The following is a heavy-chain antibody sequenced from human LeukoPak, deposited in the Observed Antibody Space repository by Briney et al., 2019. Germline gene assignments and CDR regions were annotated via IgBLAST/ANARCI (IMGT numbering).Heavy chain of an antibody. CDR1: GGSISSGSYY. CDR3: ARGFGYSKLYFDY. J-gene: IGHJ4*02. D-gene: IGHD3-22*01. CDR2: IYTSGST. V-gene: IGHV4-61*02. Sequence: PSQTLSLTCTVSGGSISSGSYYWSWIRQPAGTGLEWIGRIYTSGSTNYNPSLKSRVTISVDTSKNQFSLKLSSVTAADTAVYYCARGFGYSKLYFDYWGQGTLVTVPS.